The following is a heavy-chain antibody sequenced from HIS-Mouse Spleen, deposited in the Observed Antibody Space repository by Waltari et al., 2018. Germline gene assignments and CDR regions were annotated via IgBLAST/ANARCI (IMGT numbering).Heavy chain of an antibody. CDR1: GGTFSSYA. Sequence: QVQLVQSGAEVKKPGSSVKLSCKASGGTFSSYAISWVRQAPGQGLEWMGGIIPIFGTANYAQKFQGRVTITADESTSTAYMELSSLRSEDTAVYYCARERLGGSQWLPRDFQHWGQGTLVTVSS. CDR2: IIPIFGTA. D-gene: IGHD6-19*01. J-gene: IGHJ1*01. V-gene: IGHV1-69*01. CDR3: ARERLGGSQWLPRDFQH.